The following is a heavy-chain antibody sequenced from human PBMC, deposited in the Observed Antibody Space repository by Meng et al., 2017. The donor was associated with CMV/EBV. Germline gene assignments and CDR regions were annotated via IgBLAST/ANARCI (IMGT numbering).Heavy chain of an antibody. V-gene: IGHV3-30*02. Sequence: GGSLRLSCAASGFTFSSYGMHWVRQAPGKGLEWVAFIRYDGSNKYYADSVKGRFTISRDNSKNTLYPQMNSLRAEDTAVYYCAKVVRDIVVVPAAMGMDVWGQGTTVTVSS. CDR2: IRYDGSNK. J-gene: IGHJ6*02. CDR1: GFTFSSYG. CDR3: AKVVRDIVVVPAAMGMDV. D-gene: IGHD2-2*01.